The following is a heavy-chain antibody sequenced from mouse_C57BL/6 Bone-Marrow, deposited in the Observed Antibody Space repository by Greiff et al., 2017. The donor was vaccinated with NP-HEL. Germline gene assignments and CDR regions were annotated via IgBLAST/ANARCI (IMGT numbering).Heavy chain of an antibody. J-gene: IGHJ4*01. V-gene: IGHV1-76*01. D-gene: IGHD1-1*01. CDR1: GYTFTDYY. CDR2: IYPGSGNT. Sequence: QVQLKESGAELVRPGASVKLSCKASGYTFTDYYINWVKQRPGQGLEWIARIYPGSGNTYYNEKFKGKATLTAEKSSSTAYMQLSSLTSEDSAVYFCARKKSVVAGRNAMDYWGQGTSVTVSS. CDR3: ARKKSVVAGRNAMDY.